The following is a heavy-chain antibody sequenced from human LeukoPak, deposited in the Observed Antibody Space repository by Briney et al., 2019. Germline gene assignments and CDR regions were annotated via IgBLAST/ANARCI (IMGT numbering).Heavy chain of an antibody. CDR3: ARGEGYNTSPFDF. D-gene: IGHD1-1*01. J-gene: IGHJ4*02. CDR2: ISPTGGTT. Sequence: GASVKVSCKAYGYTFTTYYMHWVRQAPGQGPEWMGIISPTGGTTNYAQRFQGRVSMTRDLSTSTVFMELRGLTSEDTAVYYCARGEGYNTSPFDFWGQGTRVTVSS. CDR1: GYTFTTYY. V-gene: IGHV1-46*01.